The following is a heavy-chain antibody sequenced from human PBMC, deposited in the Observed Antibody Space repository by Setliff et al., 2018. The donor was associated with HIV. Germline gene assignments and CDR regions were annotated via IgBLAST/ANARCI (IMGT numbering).Heavy chain of an antibody. CDR3: ARGQASNDYGVSF. CDR2: IGPYNDRT. D-gene: IGHD4-17*01. CDR1: GYMFIAYG. Sequence: ASVKVSCKTSGYMFIAYGMSWVRRAPGQGLEWMGWIGPYNDRTEYAQEFQGRVSLTIDTSTSTVYMELSSLRSEDTAVYYCARGQASNDYGVSFWGQGTMVTVSS. J-gene: IGHJ3*01. V-gene: IGHV1-18*01.